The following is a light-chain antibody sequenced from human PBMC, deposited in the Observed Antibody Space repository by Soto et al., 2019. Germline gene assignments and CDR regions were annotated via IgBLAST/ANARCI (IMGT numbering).Light chain of an antibody. CDR1: SSDVGSYNL. V-gene: IGLV2-14*02. CDR2: EGS. Sequence: QSALTQPASVSGSPGQSITISCTGTSSDVGSYNLVSWYQHHPGKAPKLMIYEGSKRPSGVPDRFSGSKSGNTASLTVSGLQAEDEADYYCSSYAGSNNFVFGTGTKVTVL. J-gene: IGLJ1*01. CDR3: SSYAGSNNFV.